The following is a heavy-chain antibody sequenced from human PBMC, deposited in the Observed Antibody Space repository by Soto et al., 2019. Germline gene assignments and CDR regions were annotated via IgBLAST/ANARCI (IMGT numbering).Heavy chain of an antibody. Sequence: EVQLLESGGGLVQPGGSLRLSCAASGFTFSNYAVTWVRQAPGKGLEWLSTISGSGGSTYYADSVKGRFTISRDNSKNTLYRQMNSLRAEDTAVYYCAKDQGSSWYEIDYWGQGTLVTVSS. D-gene: IGHD6-13*01. CDR1: GFTFSNYA. V-gene: IGHV3-23*01. CDR3: AKDQGSSWYEIDY. J-gene: IGHJ4*02. CDR2: ISGSGGST.